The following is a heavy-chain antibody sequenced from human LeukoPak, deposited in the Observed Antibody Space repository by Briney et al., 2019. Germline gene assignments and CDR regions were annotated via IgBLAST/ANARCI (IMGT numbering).Heavy chain of an antibody. CDR2: IYYSGST. D-gene: IGHD5/OR15-5a*01. V-gene: IGHV4-31*03. CDR1: GGSISSGGYY. J-gene: IGHJ5*02. CDR3: ARGLADWFDP. Sequence: SQTLSLTCTVPGGSISSGGYYWSWIRQPPGKGLEWIGYIYYSGSTYYNPSLKSRVTISVDTSKNQFSLKLSSVTAADTAVYYCARGLADWFDPWGQGTLVTVSS.